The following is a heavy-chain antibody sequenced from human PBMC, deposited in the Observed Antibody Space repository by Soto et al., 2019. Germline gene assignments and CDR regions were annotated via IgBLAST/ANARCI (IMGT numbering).Heavy chain of an antibody. CDR3: ARHFDYAGTHDAFDI. CDR2: IYYSGST. V-gene: IGHV4-59*01. J-gene: IGHJ3*02. Sequence: SETLSLTCTVSGGSISRYYWSWIRQPPGKGLEWIGYIYYSGSTNYNPSLKSRVTISVDTSKNQFSLKLSSVTAADTAVYYCARHFDYAGTHDAFDIRGQGTMVTVSS. CDR1: GGSISRYY. D-gene: IGHD4-17*01.